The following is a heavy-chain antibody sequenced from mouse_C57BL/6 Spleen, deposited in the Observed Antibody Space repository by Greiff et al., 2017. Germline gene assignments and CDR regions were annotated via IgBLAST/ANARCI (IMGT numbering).Heavy chain of an antibody. CDR3: ARQYDYDYAMDY. J-gene: IGHJ4*01. D-gene: IGHD2-4*01. CDR2: IDPSDSET. Sequence: QVQLQQPGAELVRPGSSVKLSCKASGYTFTSYWMHWVKQRPIQGLEWIGNIDPSDSETHYNQKFKDKATLTVAKSSSTAYMQLSSLTSEDSAVYYCARQYDYDYAMDYWGQGTSVTVSS. V-gene: IGHV1-52*01. CDR1: GYTFTSYW.